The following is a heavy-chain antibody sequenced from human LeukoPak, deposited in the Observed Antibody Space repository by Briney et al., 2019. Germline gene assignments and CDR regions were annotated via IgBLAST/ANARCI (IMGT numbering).Heavy chain of an antibody. V-gene: IGHV1-69*13. Sequence: GASVKVSCKASGGTFSSYAISWVRQAPGQGLEWMGGIIPIFGTANYAQKFQGRVTITADESTSTAYMELSSLRSEDTAVYYCAITIFGVVMSLDYWGQGTLVTVSS. J-gene: IGHJ4*02. CDR3: AITIFGVVMSLDY. CDR1: GGTFSSYA. D-gene: IGHD3-3*01. CDR2: IIPIFGTA.